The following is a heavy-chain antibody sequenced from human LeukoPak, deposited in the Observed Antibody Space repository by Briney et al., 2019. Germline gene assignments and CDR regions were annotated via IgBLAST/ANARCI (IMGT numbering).Heavy chain of an antibody. J-gene: IGHJ4*02. CDR2: INHSGST. CDR1: GFTSSSYS. D-gene: IGHD5-12*01. CDR3: ARAPYELPFDS. V-gene: IGHV4-34*01. Sequence: GSLRLSCAASGFTSSSYSMNWVRQPPGKGLEWIGEINHSGSTNYNSSLKSRVTISEDTSKNQFSLKLSSVTAADTAVYYCARAPYELPFDSWGQGTLVTVSS.